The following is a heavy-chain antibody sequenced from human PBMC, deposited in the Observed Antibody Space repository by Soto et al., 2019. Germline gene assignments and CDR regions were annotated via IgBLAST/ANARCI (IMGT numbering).Heavy chain of an antibody. J-gene: IGHJ4*02. CDR1: GGSLTSNNW. V-gene: IGHV4-4*02. CDR2: IYRTGST. Sequence: SETLSLTCAVSGGSLTSNNWWTWVRQPPGQGLEWIGEIYRTGSTNYNPSLKSRVTISLDKSENQFSLKVTSLTAADTAVYYCASRDPGTSVDYWGQGTLVTVS. CDR3: ASRDPGTSVDY. D-gene: IGHD1-7*01.